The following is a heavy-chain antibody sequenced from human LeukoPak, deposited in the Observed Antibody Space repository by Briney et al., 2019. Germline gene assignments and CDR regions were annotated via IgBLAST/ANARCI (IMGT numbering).Heavy chain of an antibody. J-gene: IGHJ4*02. Sequence: SETLSLTCTVSGGSISSYYWSWIRQPPGKGLEWIGYIYYSGSTNYNPSLKSRVTISVDTSKNQFSLKLSSVTAADTAVYYCASLSQGVVGATMDYWGQGTLVTVSS. V-gene: IGHV4-59*08. CDR2: IYYSGST. CDR1: GGSISSYY. D-gene: IGHD1-26*01. CDR3: ASLSQGVVGATMDY.